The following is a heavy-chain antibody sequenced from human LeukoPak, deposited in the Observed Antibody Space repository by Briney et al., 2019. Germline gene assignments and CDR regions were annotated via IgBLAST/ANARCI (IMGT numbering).Heavy chain of an antibody. Sequence: ASVKVSCKVSGYTLTELSMHWVRQAPGKGLEWMGGFDPEDDETIYAQRFQGRATMTEDTSTDTAYMELSSLRSEDTAVYYCASGEYSNSHFDYWGQGTLVTVSS. D-gene: IGHD6-13*01. CDR2: FDPEDDET. J-gene: IGHJ4*02. CDR3: ASGEYSNSHFDY. V-gene: IGHV1-24*01. CDR1: GYTLTELS.